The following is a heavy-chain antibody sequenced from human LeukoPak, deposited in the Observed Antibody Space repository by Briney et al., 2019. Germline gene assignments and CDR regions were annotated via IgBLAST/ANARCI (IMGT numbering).Heavy chain of an antibody. J-gene: IGHJ4*02. Sequence: SETLSLTCTVSGGSISNYYWNWIRQPPGKGLEWIGYIFYSGSTNYNPTLTGRVTISLDTSKNQFSLKLSSVTAADTAVYYCAGGSYSSSWYYLDYWGQGTLVTVSS. CDR2: IFYSGST. V-gene: IGHV4-59*08. CDR3: AGGSYSSSWYYLDY. D-gene: IGHD6-13*01. CDR1: GGSISNYY.